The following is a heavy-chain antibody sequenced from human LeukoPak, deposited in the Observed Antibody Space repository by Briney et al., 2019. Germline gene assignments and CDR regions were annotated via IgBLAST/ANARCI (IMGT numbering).Heavy chain of an antibody. V-gene: IGHV1-2*02. D-gene: IGHD2-2*01. Sequence: ASVKVSCKASGYTFTGYYMHWVRQAPGQGLEWMGWINRNSGGTNYAQKFQGRVTMTRDTSISTAYMELSRLRSDDTAVYYCARDRFGVVVPAATNWFDPWGQGTLVTVSS. J-gene: IGHJ5*02. CDR3: ARDRFGVVVPAATNWFDP. CDR1: GYTFTGYY. CDR2: INRNSGGT.